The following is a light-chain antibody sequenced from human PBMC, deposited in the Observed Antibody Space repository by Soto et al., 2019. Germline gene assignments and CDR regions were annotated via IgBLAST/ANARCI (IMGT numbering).Light chain of an antibody. CDR3: CSYAGDSNYVI. J-gene: IGLJ2*01. CDR2: EGS. CDR1: SSDVGTYNL. V-gene: IGLV2-23*01. Sequence: QSALTQPASVSASPGQSITISCTGTSSDVGTYNLVSWYQHHPGKAPQLIIYEGSERPSGVSNRFSGSKSGNTASLTISGLQVEDEADYYCCSYAGDSNYVIFGGGTKLTVL.